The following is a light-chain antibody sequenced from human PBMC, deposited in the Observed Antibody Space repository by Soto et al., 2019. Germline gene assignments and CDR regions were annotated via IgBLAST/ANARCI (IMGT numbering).Light chain of an antibody. J-gene: IGLJ2*01. CDR3: SSYAGAVV. CDR2: EGS. CDR1: SSDVGSYNL. V-gene: IGLV2-23*01. Sequence: QSALTQPASVPGSPGQSITISCTGTSSDVGSYNLVSWYQHHTGKAPKLMIYEGSNRPSGISNRFSGSKSGNTASLTISGLQAEDEADYYCSSYAGAVVFGGGTKLTVL.